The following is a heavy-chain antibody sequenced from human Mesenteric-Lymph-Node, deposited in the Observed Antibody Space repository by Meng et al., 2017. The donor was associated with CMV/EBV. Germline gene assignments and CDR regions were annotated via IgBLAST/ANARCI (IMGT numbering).Heavy chain of an antibody. J-gene: IGHJ5*02. V-gene: IGHV1-69*02. CDR2: IIPILGIA. CDR3: AGGIAAAGSRWFDP. D-gene: IGHD6-13*01. CDR1: GGTFSSYT. Sequence: QVQLVQSWAEVKKPGSSVNVSCKASGGTFSSYTISWVRQAPGKGLEWMGRIIPILGIANYAQKFQGRVTITADKSTSTAYMELSSLRSEDTAVYYCAGGIAAAGSRWFDPWGQGTLVTVSS.